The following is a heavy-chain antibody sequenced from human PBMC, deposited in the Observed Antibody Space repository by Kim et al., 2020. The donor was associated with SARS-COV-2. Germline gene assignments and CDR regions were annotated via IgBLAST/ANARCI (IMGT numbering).Heavy chain of an antibody. CDR1: GFTFSSYG. V-gene: IGHV3-33*05. CDR3: ARESLWGWLQSYYFDY. Sequence: GGSLRLSCAASGFTFSSYGMHWVRQAPGKGLEWVAVISYDGSNKYYADSVKGRFTISRDNSKNTLYLQMNSLRAEDTAVYYCARESLWGWLQSYYFDYWGQGTLVTVSS. J-gene: IGHJ4*02. D-gene: IGHD5-12*01. CDR2: ISYDGSNK.